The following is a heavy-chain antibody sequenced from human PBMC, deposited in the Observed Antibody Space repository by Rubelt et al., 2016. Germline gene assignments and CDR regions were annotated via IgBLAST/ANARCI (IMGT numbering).Heavy chain of an antibody. V-gene: IGHV4-4*02. J-gene: IGHJ4*02. CDR2: IYHSGST. Sequence: QVQLQESGPGLVKPSGTLSLTCAVSGGSISSSNWWSWVRQPPGKGLEWIGEIYHSGSTNYNPSLKSRVTISVDKSKNQFSRRLGSVTAADAAVYYGARGAGSGSYYNTYWGQGTLVTVSS. CDR3: ARGAGSGSYYNTY. CDR1: GGSISSSNW. D-gene: IGHD3-10*01.